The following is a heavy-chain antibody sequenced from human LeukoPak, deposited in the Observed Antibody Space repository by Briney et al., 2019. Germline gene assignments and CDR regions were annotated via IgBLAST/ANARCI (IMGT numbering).Heavy chain of an antibody. Sequence: GGSLRLSCAASGFTFSSYSMNWVRQAPGKGLEWVSSISSSSSYIYYADSVKGRFTISRDNAKNSLYLQMNSLRAEDTAVYYCARDRYSGSYWNDAFDIWGQGTMVTVSS. CDR2: ISSSSSYI. CDR3: ARDRYSGSYWNDAFDI. D-gene: IGHD1-26*01. V-gene: IGHV3-21*01. CDR1: GFTFSSYS. J-gene: IGHJ3*02.